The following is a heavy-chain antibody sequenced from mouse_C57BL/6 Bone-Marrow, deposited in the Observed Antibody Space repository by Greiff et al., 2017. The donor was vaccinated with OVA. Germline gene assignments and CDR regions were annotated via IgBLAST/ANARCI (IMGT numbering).Heavy chain of an antibody. J-gene: IGHJ4*01. Sequence: DVHLVESGGGLVQPKGSLKLSCAASGFSFNTYAMNWVRQAPGKGLEWVARIRSKSNNYATYYADSVKDRFTISRDDSESMLYLQMNNLKTEDTAMYYCVRHDDLLLRYCYAMDYWGQGTSVTVSS. D-gene: IGHD1-1*01. CDR2: IRSKSNNYAT. CDR1: GFSFNTYA. CDR3: VRHDDLLLRYCYAMDY. V-gene: IGHV10-1*01.